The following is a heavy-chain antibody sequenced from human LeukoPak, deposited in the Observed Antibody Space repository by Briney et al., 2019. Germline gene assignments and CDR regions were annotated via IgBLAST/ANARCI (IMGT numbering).Heavy chain of an antibody. V-gene: IGHV1-2*02. J-gene: IGHJ4*02. CDR2: VNPNSGGT. D-gene: IGHD4-23*01. CDR1: GFTFTVYY. Sequence: ASVTLSCKASGFTFTVYYIHWVRQAPGQGLEWMGWVNPNSGGTNYAQMFQGRVTMTRDTSINTAYMELSGLRSDDTAVYYCARDSYGGNWSLGYWGQGTLVTVSS. CDR3: ARDSYGGNWSLGY.